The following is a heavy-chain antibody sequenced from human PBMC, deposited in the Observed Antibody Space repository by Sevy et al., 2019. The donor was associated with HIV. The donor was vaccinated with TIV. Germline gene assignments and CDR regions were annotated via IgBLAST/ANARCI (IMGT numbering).Heavy chain of an antibody. CDR1: GYTFTSYG. V-gene: IGHV1-18*01. CDR2: ISAYNGYT. D-gene: IGHD6-6*01. CDR3: ARTNLLSSSSGGEFDY. J-gene: IGHJ4*02. Sequence: ASVKVSCKASGYTFTSYGISWVRQAPGQGLEWMGWISAYNGYTNYAQKLQGRVTMTTDTSTSTAYMELRSLRSDDTAVYYCARTNLLSSSSGGEFDYWGQGTLVTVSS.